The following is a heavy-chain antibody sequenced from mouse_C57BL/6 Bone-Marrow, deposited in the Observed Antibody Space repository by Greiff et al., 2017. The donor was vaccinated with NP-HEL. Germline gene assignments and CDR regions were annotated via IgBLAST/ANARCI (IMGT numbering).Heavy chain of an antibody. D-gene: IGHD4-1*01. J-gene: IGHJ2*01. CDR2: LDPENGDT. V-gene: IGHV14-4*01. Sequence: VQLKESGAELVRPGASVKLSCTASGFNIKDDYMHWVKQRPEQGLEWIGWLDPENGDTEYASKFQGKATITADTSSNTAYLQLSSLTSEDTAVYYCTLTGADYGGQGTTLTVSS. CDR1: GFNIKDDY. CDR3: TLTGADY.